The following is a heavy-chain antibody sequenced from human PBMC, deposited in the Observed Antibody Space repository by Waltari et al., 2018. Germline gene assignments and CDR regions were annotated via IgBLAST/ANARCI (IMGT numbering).Heavy chain of an antibody. V-gene: IGHV3-30*02. CDR2: IRYAGSNK. Sequence: QVQLVESGGGVVQPGGSLRLSCAASGFTFSSYGMHWVRQAPGKGLEWVAFIRYAGSNKYYADSVKGRFTISRDKSKNTLYLQMNSLRAEDTAVYYCAKEYQGIAVAGTKVYWGQGTLVTVSS. CDR3: AKEYQGIAVAGTKVY. CDR1: GFTFSSYG. D-gene: IGHD6-19*01. J-gene: IGHJ4*02.